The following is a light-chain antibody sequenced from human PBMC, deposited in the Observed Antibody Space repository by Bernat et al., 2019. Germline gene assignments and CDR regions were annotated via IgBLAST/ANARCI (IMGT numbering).Light chain of an antibody. Sequence: QSALTQPRAVSGSPGQSVTISCTGTSNDIGGYNYVSWYQQHSGEVPKLIIYDVSQRPSGVPDRFSASKSGNTASLTISGLQIEDDADYYCSSYTATYTLVVFGGGTQLTVL. CDR3: SSYTATYTLVV. V-gene: IGLV2-11*01. CDR1: SNDIGGYNY. J-gene: IGLJ2*01. CDR2: DVS.